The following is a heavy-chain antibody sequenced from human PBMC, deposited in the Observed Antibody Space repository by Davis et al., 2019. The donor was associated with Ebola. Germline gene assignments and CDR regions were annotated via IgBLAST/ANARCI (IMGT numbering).Heavy chain of an antibody. V-gene: IGHV3-21*04. CDR1: GFTFDDYA. CDR3: ARAQFPTTSDH. J-gene: IGHJ4*02. Sequence: GESLKISCTASGFTFDDYAMTWVRQAPGKGLEWVSSISSSSSYIYYADSVKGRFTISRDNAKNSLYLQMNSLRAEDTAVYYCARAQFPTTSDHWGQGTLVTVSS. CDR2: ISSSSSYI. D-gene: IGHD1-1*01.